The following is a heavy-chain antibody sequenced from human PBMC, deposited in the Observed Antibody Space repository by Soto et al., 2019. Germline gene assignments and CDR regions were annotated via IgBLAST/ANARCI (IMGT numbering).Heavy chain of an antibody. D-gene: IGHD6-13*01. Sequence: EVQLVESGGGLVKPGGSLRLSCAASGFTFSSYSMNWVRQAPGKGLEWVSSISSSSSYIYYADSVKGRFTISRDNAKNSLYLQMNSLRSEDTAVYYCARFIAAAGADYWGQGTLVTVSS. CDR3: ARFIAAAGADY. CDR2: ISSSSSYI. CDR1: GFTFSSYS. J-gene: IGHJ4*02. V-gene: IGHV3-21*01.